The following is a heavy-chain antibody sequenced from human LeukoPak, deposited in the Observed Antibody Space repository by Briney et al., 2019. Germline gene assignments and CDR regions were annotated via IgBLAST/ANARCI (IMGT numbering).Heavy chain of an antibody. V-gene: IGHV3-11*01. CDR2: ISPSGDII. Sequence: SLRLSCAASGFTFSDYYISWIRQAPGKGREWVSDISPSGDIISYADSVKGRFIISRDYAKESLHLQMNSLRVEAPAVYYCARETVAGTFDYWGQGTQVTVSS. CDR1: GFTFSDYY. J-gene: IGHJ4*02. D-gene: IGHD6-19*01. CDR3: ARETVAGTFDY.